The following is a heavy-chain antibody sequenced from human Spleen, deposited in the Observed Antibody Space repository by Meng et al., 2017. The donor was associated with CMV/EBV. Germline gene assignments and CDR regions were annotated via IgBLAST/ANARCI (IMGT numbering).Heavy chain of an antibody. CDR2: IKQDGSEK. CDR1: GFTFSSYW. CDR3: ARDYSNNVVYGMEV. J-gene: IGHJ6*02. V-gene: IGHV3-7*01. D-gene: IGHD4-11*01. Sequence: GESLKISCAASGFTFSSYWMSWVRQAPGKGLEWVANIKQDGSEKYYVDSVKGRFTISRDNAKNSLYLQRNSLRAEETAVYYCARDYSNNVVYGMEVWGQGTTVTVSS.